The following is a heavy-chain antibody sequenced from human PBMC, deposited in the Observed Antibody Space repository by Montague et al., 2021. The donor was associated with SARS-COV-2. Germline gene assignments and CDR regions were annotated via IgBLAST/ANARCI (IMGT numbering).Heavy chain of an antibody. CDR1: GGSISSYN. Sequence: SETLSLTCTVSGGSISSYNWSWIWHHPATGMEWIGRMYPSGSTKYNPYPKRRVTMSVDTSKNQFPLKLSPVTAADTAAYYCDRDHMTIQFMVYYYGMDVWGQGTTVTVSS. V-gene: IGHV4-4*07. CDR3: DRDHMTIQFMVYYYGMDV. CDR2: MYPSGST. J-gene: IGHJ6*02. D-gene: IGHD4/OR15-4a*01.